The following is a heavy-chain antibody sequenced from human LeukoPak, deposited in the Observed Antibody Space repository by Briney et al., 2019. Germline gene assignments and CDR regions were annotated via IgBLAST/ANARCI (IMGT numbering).Heavy chain of an antibody. Sequence: PSETLSLTCTVSGGSISSGSYYWSWIRQPAGKGLEWIGRIYTSGSTNYNPSLKSRVTISVDTSKNQFSLKLSSVTAADTAVYYCAREGWSGQGVDYWGQGTLVTVSS. CDR3: AREGWSGQGVDY. J-gene: IGHJ4*02. CDR2: IYTSGST. V-gene: IGHV4-61*02. CDR1: GGSISSGSYY. D-gene: IGHD3-3*01.